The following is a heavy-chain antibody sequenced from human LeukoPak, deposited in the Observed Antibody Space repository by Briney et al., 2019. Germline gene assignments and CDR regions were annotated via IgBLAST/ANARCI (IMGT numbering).Heavy chain of an antibody. J-gene: IGHJ4*02. CDR1: GYNFATHW. CDR3: ARLSGRVVCSAGSCYIDS. CDR2: IYPADSDT. Sequence: GESLKISCKGSGYNFATHWIGWVRQMPGKGLEWMGIIYPADSDTRYSPSFQGQVTISADKSINTAYLQWSSLKASDTAMYYCARLSGRVVCSAGSCYIDSWGQGTLVTVSS. D-gene: IGHD2-15*01. V-gene: IGHV5-51*01.